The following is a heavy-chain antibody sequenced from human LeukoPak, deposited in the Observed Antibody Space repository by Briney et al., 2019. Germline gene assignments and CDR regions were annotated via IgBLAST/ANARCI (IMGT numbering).Heavy chain of an antibody. Sequence: SQTLSLTCTVSGGSISSGDYYWSWIRQPPGKGLEWIGYIYYSRSTYYNPSLTSRVTISVDTSKNQFSLKLSSVTAADTAVYYCARLRRSSSLIDYWGQGNLVTVSS. CDR1: GGSISSGDYY. CDR2: IYYSRST. D-gene: IGHD6-13*01. J-gene: IGHJ4*02. CDR3: ARLRRSSSLIDY. V-gene: IGHV4-30-4*08.